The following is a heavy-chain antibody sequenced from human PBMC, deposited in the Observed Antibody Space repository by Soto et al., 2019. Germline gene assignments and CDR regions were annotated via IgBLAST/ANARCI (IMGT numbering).Heavy chain of an antibody. D-gene: IGHD3-9*01. J-gene: IGHJ4*02. Sequence: QVQLQESGPGLVKPSQTLSLTCTVSGGSISSGGYYWSWIRQHPGKGLEWIGYIYYSGSTYYNPSLRSRVTISVDTSKNQFSLKLSSVTAADTAVYYCATMGHDILTGFWVYYFDYWGQGTLVTVSS. CDR3: ATMGHDILTGFWVYYFDY. V-gene: IGHV4-31*03. CDR2: IYYSGST. CDR1: GGSISSGGYY.